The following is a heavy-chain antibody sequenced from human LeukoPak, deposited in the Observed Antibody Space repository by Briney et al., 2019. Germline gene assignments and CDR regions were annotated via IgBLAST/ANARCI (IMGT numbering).Heavy chain of an antibody. V-gene: IGHV5-51*01. Sequence: GESLKISCKGSGYSFTSYWIGWVRQMPGKGLEWMGIIYPGDSDTRYSPSSQGQVTISADKSISTAYLQWSSLKASDTAMYYCARRGRRDGYNPANWFDPWGQGTLVTVSS. J-gene: IGHJ5*02. CDR2: IYPGDSDT. D-gene: IGHD5-24*01. CDR1: GYSFTSYW. CDR3: ARRGRRDGYNPANWFDP.